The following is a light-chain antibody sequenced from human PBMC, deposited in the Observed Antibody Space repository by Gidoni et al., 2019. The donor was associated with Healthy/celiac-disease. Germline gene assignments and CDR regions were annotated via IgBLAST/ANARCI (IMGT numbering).Light chain of an antibody. CDR1: QSVSSSY. CDR2: GAS. CDR3: QQDGNSTET. Sequence: EIVLTQSPGTLSLSPGERATLSCRASQSVSSSYLAWYQQKPGQAPRLLIYGASSRATGIPDRFSGSGSGTDFTLTISRLEAEDFAVYYCQQDGNSTETFGQGTKVEIK. J-gene: IGKJ1*01. V-gene: IGKV3-20*01.